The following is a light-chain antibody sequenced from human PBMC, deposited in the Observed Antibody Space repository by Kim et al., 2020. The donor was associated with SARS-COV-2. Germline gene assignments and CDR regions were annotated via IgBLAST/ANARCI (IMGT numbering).Light chain of an antibody. Sequence: ASVGYRVTITCRASQSINGWLAWYQQKPGKAPNLLIYDASSLESGVPSRFSGSGSGTEFTLTISSLQPDDFATYYCQQYNGYVLTFGGGTKVDIK. CDR3: QQYNGYVLT. V-gene: IGKV1-5*01. CDR1: QSINGW. CDR2: DAS. J-gene: IGKJ4*01.